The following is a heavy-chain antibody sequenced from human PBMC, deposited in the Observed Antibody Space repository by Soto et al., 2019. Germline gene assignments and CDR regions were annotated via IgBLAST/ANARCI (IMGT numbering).Heavy chain of an antibody. CDR1: GYTFTSYT. CDR3: ARGGGWVGEASFDS. D-gene: IGHD3-10*01. J-gene: IGHJ4*02. Sequence: QVQLEQSGAEVKKPGASVKVSCKTSGYTFTSYTLHWVRQAPGQGLEWMGWINAGNGREKYSQRFQDRVSLSTDKPAATAYMELRSPRSEDTVMYFCARGGGWVGEASFDSWGQGTLVTVSS. V-gene: IGHV1-3*01. CDR2: INAGNGRE.